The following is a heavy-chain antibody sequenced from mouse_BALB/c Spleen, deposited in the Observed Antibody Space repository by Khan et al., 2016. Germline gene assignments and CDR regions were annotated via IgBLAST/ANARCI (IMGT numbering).Heavy chain of an antibody. D-gene: IGHD1-1*01. V-gene: IGHV3-2*02. CDR3: ARSDYGDRDAMDY. CDR1: GYSITSDYA. CDR2: ISYSGST. Sequence: EVQLQESGPGLVKPSQSLSLTCTVTGYSITSDYAWNWIRQFPGNRLEWMGYISYSGSTSYNPSLKSRISITRDTSKNQFFLQLNSVTSEDQATYYCARSDYGDRDAMDYWGQGTSVTVSS. J-gene: IGHJ4*01.